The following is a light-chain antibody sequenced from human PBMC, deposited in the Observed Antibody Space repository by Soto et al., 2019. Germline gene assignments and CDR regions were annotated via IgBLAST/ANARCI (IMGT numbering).Light chain of an antibody. Sequence: QSALTQPASVSGSPGQSITISCTGTSSDVGSYNLVSWYQQHPGKAPKLMIYEGSKRPSGVSNRFSGCKSGNTASLTISGLQAEDEADYYCCSYAGNDVVFGGGTKVTVL. CDR2: EGS. J-gene: IGLJ2*01. CDR3: CSYAGNDVV. V-gene: IGLV2-23*01. CDR1: SSDVGSYNL.